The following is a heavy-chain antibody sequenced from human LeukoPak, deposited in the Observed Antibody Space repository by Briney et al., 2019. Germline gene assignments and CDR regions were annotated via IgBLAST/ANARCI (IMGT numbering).Heavy chain of an antibody. CDR2: INPNSGGT. J-gene: IGHJ3*02. CDR1: GYTFTDYY. D-gene: IGHD3-3*01. V-gene: IGHV1-2*02. Sequence: ASVKVSCKASGYTFTDYYMHWVRQAPGQGLEWMGWINPNSGGTNYAQKFQGRVTMTRDTSISTAYMELSRLRSDDTAVYYCAREDLEWFRAFDIWGQGTMVTVSS. CDR3: AREDLEWFRAFDI.